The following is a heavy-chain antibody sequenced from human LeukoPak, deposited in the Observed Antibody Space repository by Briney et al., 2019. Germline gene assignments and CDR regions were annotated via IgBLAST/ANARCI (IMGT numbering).Heavy chain of an antibody. CDR2: ISGDSRYI. CDR3: ARGPFSSSWSEFDY. CDR1: GFTFSDYS. J-gene: IGHJ4*02. D-gene: IGHD6-13*01. Sequence: GSLTLSCAASGFTFSDYSLNWVRQAPGKGLEWVSCISGDSRYIYYADSVKGRSTISRDNAQISLYLHMNSLRAEDTAVYYCARGPFSSSWSEFDYWGQGTLVTVSS. V-gene: IGHV3-21*06.